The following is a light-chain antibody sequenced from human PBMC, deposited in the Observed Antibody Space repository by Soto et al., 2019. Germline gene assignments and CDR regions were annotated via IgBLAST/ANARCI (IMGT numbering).Light chain of an antibody. CDR2: WAS. CDR3: QQYYSTLTWT. V-gene: IGKV4-1*01. J-gene: IGKJ1*01. Sequence: DIVMTQSPDSLAVSLGERATINCKSSQSVLYSSNNKNYLAWYQQKPGQPPKLLIYWASTRESGVPDRFSGSGSGTDFTLTISSLQAEDVAVYYCQQYYSTLTWTFGQGTKAEIK. CDR1: QSVLYSSNNKNY.